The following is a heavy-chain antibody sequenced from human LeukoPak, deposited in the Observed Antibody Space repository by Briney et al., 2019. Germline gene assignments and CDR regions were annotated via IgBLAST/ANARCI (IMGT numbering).Heavy chain of an antibody. CDR1: GGSISSNSYY. J-gene: IGHJ5*02. CDR3: ARRRTVSTTGRFDP. CDR2: IYYSGNT. Sequence: SETLSLTCTVSGGSISSNSYYWGWTRQPPGRGLEWIGSIYYSGNTYYNPSLKRRVNISVDTSKNQVSLKLSSVTAADTAVYYCARRRTVSTTGRFDPWGRGILVTVSS. D-gene: IGHD5/OR15-5a*01. V-gene: IGHV4-39*01.